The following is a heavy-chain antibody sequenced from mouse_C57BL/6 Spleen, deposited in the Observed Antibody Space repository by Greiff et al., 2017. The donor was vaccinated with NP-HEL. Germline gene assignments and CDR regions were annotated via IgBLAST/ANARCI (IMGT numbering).Heavy chain of an antibody. CDR1: GYTFTGYW. J-gene: IGHJ2*01. CDR2: ILPGSGST. D-gene: IGHD1-1*01. CDR3: ARGITAVGATPFDY. V-gene: IGHV1-9*01. Sequence: QVQLQQSGAELMKPGASVKLSCKATGYTFTGYWIEWVKQRPGHGLEWIGEILPGSGSTNYNEKFKGKATFTADTSSNTAYMQLSSLTSEDSAVYYCARGITAVGATPFDYWGKGTTLTVSS.